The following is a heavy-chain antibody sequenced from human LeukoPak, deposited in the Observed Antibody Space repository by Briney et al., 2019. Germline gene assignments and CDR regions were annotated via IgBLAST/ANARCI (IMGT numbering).Heavy chain of an antibody. CDR1: GGSISSGSYY. Sequence: SETLSLTCTVSGGSISSGSYYWSWIRQPAGKGLEWIGRIYNSGSTNYNPSLKSRVTISVDTSKNQFSLKLSSVTAADTAVYYCARANVDFWSGSSNWFDPWGQGTLVTVSS. V-gene: IGHV4-61*02. D-gene: IGHD3-3*01. CDR3: ARANVDFWSGSSNWFDP. J-gene: IGHJ5*02. CDR2: IYNSGST.